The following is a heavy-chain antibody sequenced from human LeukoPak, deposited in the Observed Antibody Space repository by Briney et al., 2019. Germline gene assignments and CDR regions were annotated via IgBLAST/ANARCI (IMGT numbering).Heavy chain of an antibody. CDR2: ISPNSGGT. CDR1: GYTFTGYY. J-gene: IGHJ4*02. D-gene: IGHD2-2*01. CDR3: ARSSSTKYYFDY. V-gene: IGHV1-2*02. Sequence: ASVKVSCKASGYTFTGYYMHWVRQAPGQGLEWMGWISPNSGGTNYAQKFQGRVTITADESTSTAYMELSSLRSEDTAVYYCARSSSTKYYFDYWGQGTLVTVSS.